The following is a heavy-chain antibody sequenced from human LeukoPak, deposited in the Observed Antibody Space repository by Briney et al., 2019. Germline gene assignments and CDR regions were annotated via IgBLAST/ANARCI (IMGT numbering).Heavy chain of an antibody. CDR2: INHSGSP. J-gene: IGHJ3*02. Sequence: PSETLSLTCAVYGGSFSGYYWSWIRQPPGKGLEWIGEINHSGSPNYNPSLKSRVTISIDTSKNQFSLKLSHVTAADTAVYYCARDLSDYYGSGSYRPIDAFDIWGQGTMVTVSS. CDR3: ARDLSDYYGSGSYRPIDAFDI. CDR1: GGSFSGYY. V-gene: IGHV4-34*01. D-gene: IGHD3-10*01.